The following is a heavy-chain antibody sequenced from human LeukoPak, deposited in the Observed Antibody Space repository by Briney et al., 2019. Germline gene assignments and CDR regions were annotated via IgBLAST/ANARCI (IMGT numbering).Heavy chain of an antibody. Sequence: YPGGSLRLSCAASGFTFSSYAMHWVRQAPGKGLEWVAVISYDGSNKYYADSVKGRFTISRDNSKNTLYLQMNSLRADDTAVYYCARVGVAAHYFDYWGQGTLVTVSS. CDR1: GFTFSSYA. CDR3: ARVGVAAHYFDY. D-gene: IGHD6-19*01. J-gene: IGHJ4*02. V-gene: IGHV3-30*14. CDR2: ISYDGSNK.